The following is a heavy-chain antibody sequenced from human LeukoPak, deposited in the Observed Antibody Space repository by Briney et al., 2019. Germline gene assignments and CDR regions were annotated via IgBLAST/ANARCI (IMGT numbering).Heavy chain of an antibody. Sequence: GGSLRLSCAASGFTFSSYSMNWVRQAPGKGLEWVSYISSSSSTIYYADSVKGRFTISRDNAKNSLYLQMNSLRDEDTAVYYCARDPFYYDSSGYQDAFDIWGQGTMVTVSS. CDR1: GFTFSSYS. D-gene: IGHD3-22*01. V-gene: IGHV3-48*02. J-gene: IGHJ3*02. CDR2: ISSSSSTI. CDR3: ARDPFYYDSSGYQDAFDI.